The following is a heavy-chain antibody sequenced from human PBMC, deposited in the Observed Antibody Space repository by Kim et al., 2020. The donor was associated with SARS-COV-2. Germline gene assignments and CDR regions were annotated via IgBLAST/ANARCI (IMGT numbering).Heavy chain of an antibody. CDR2: INPNGGST. CDR3: AREPIGYGTGRGRYFDY. Sequence: ASVKVSCKASGYTFTSYFMHWVRQAPGQGLEWMGIINPNGGSTSYAQKFQGRVTLTRDTSTNTLYMEVSSLRSEETAGYYCAREPIGYGTGRGRYFDYLG. J-gene: IGHJ4*03. D-gene: IGHD2-15*01. V-gene: IGHV1-46*01. CDR1: GYTFTSYF.